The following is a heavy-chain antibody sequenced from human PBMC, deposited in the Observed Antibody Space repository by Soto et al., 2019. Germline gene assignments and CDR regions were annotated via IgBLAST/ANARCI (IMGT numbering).Heavy chain of an antibody. V-gene: IGHV6-1*01. CDR1: GDSVSSNSAA. CDR2: TYYRSKWYN. D-gene: IGHD6-13*01. Sequence: QSQTLSLTCAISGDSVSSNSAAWNWIRQSPSRGLEWLGRTYYRSKWYNDYAVSVKSRITINPDTSKNQFSLQLNSVTPEDTAVYYCARYSVAAAGIHDAFYIWGQGTMVTVSS. CDR3: ARYSVAAAGIHDAFYI. J-gene: IGHJ3*02.